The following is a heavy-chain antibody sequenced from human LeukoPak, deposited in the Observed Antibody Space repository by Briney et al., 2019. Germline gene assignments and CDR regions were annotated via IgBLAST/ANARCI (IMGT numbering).Heavy chain of an antibody. CDR3: AKRGVVIRVILVGFHKEAYYFDS. V-gene: IGHV3-23*01. CDR1: GVTLSNYG. D-gene: IGHD3-10*01. CDR2: ISGSRGST. Sequence: GXALRLSCAVSGVTLSNYGRSWGRQAPGKGLEWGAGISGSRGSTNSAASVKGPFTISTDNPKNTLFLQMNSLRAEDTAVYFCAKRGVVIRVILVGFHKEAYYFDSWGQGALVTVSS. J-gene: IGHJ4*02.